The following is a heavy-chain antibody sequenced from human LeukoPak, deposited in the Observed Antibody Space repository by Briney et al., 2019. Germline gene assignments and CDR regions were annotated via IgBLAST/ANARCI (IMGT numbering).Heavy chain of an antibody. V-gene: IGHV1-2*06. CDR3: ASYCSSTSCYTGNYYYYGMDV. CDR1: GYAFTGYY. D-gene: IGHD2-2*02. J-gene: IGHJ6*02. CDR2: INPTRVAT. Sequence: GASVKVSCKASGYAFTGYYMHWVRQAPGQGLEWMGRINPTRVATNYAQKFQGRVTMTRDTSISTAYMELSRLRSDDTAVYYCASYCSSTSCYTGNYYYYGMDVWGQGTTVTVSS.